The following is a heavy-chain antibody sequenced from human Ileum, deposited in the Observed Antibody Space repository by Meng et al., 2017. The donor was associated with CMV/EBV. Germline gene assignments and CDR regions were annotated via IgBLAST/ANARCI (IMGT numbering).Heavy chain of an antibody. CDR2: TYYRSKWFN. J-gene: IGHJ4*02. D-gene: IGHD6-13*01. CDR3: VRLTGNSWLDY. V-gene: IGHV6-1*01. CDR1: GDSVSSTTVT. Sequence: HVQPQQSGPGLVKTSQTLLPTCAISGDSVSSTTVTWNWIRQSPSRGLEWLGRTYYRSKWFNDYALSVRGRITINPDISKNQLSLQLNSVTPEDTAVYYCVRLTGNSWLDYWGRGTLVTVSS.